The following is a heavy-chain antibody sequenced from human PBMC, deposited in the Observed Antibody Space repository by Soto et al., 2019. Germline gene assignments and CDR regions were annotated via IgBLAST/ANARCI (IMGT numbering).Heavy chain of an antibody. CDR2: ISAYNGNT. J-gene: IGHJ4*02. D-gene: IGHD3-16*01. CDR1: GYTFTSYG. Sequence: ASVKVSCKASGYTFTSYGISWVRQAPGQGLEWMGWISAYNGNTYYADPVKGRFTISRHNSNNTLYLQMNNLRAEDTALYYCAKGDFDYWGQGTLVTVSS. V-gene: IGHV1-18*01. CDR3: AKGDFDY.